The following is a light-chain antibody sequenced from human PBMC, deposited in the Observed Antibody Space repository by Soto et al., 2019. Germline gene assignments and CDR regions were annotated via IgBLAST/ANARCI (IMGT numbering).Light chain of an antibody. CDR2: IAS. V-gene: IGKV3-20*01. CDR1: ETVRKND. CDR3: QQFSSYPLT. Sequence: EVVLTQSPGTLSLSPGERATLSCRASETVRKNDLAGDQKKLGKAPRLLIEIASSRATGIPDRFSGGGSGTDFPLPITRLEPEPFAVYYCQQFSSYPLTVGGGTKVDIQ. J-gene: IGKJ4*01.